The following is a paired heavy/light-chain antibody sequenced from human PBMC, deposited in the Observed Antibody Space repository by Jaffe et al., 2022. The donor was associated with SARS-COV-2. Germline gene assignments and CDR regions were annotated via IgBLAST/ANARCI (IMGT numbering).Heavy chain of an antibody. CDR1: GYTFTSYY. CDR2: INPSAAAA. CDR3: ARGWELFGGKWFDP. V-gene: IGHV1-46*04. D-gene: IGHD3-10*01. J-gene: IGHJ5*02. Sequence: QVQLVQSGAEVRKPGTSVRVSCKASGYTFTSYYIHWVRQAPGQGLEWMGVINPSAAAAAYAQNLQGRVTMTRETSTGTVYMELNSLKSEDTAVYYCARGWELFGGKWFDPWGQGTLVTVSS.
Light chain of an antibody. CDR2: EVT. J-gene: IGLJ1*01. Sequence: QSALTQPPSASGSPGQSVTISCTGTSSDVGGYNYVSWYQQHPGKAPNLIIYEVTKRPSGVPDRFSGSKSGNTASLTVSGLQAEDEADYYCSSYAGSNNYVFGSGTKVTVL. V-gene: IGLV2-8*01. CDR3: SSYAGSNNYV. CDR1: SSDVGGYNY.